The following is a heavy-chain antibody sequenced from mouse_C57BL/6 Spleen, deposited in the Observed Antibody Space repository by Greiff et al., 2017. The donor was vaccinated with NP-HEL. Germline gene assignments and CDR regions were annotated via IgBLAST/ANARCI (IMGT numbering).Heavy chain of an antibody. J-gene: IGHJ4*01. CDR3: ARGDYEAMDY. Sequence: QVQLQQSGAELVRPGTSVKVSCKASGYAFTNYLIEWVKQRPGQGLEWIGVINPGSGGTNYNEKFKGKATLTADKSSSTAYMQLSSLTSEDSAVYFCARGDYEAMDYWGQGTSVTVSS. V-gene: IGHV1-54*01. CDR2: INPGSGGT. CDR1: GYAFTNYL.